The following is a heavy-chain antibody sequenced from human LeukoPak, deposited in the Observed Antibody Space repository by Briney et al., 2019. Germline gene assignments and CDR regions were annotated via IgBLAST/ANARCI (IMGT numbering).Heavy chain of an antibody. D-gene: IGHD3-22*01. CDR2: INPSGGST. CDR3: ARERGTYYDSSGYSSDY. Sequence: ASVKVSCKASGYTFTSYYMHWVRQAPGQGLEWMGIINPSGGSTSYAQKFQGRVTMTRDTSTSTVYMELSSLRSEDTAVYYCARERGTYYDSSGYSSDYWGQGTLVTVSS. CDR1: GYTFTSYY. J-gene: IGHJ4*02. V-gene: IGHV1-46*01.